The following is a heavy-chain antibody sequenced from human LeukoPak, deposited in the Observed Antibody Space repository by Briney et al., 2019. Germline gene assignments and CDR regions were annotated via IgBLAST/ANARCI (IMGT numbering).Heavy chain of an antibody. V-gene: IGHV3-33*08. CDR1: GFSFSSYA. Sequence: GGSLRLSCAASGFSFSSYAMSWVRQAPGKGLEWVATIWSDGSNKYYADSVKGRFTISRDNSKNTLYLQMNSLRAEDTAVYYCASVCSGTSCHFDYWGQGTLVTVSS. D-gene: IGHD2-2*01. CDR3: ASVCSGTSCHFDY. J-gene: IGHJ4*02. CDR2: IWSDGSNK.